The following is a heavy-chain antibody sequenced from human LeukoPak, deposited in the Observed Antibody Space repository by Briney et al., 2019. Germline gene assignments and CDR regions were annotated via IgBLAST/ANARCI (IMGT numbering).Heavy chain of an antibody. D-gene: IGHD6-6*01. CDR3: ASSSDAFDI. J-gene: IGHJ3*02. V-gene: IGHV3-21*01. CDR1: GFTFSSYT. Sequence: GGSLRLSCAASGFTFSSYTMNWVRQAPGKGLEWVSSIHEGGGFIYYADSVKGRFTISRDNAERSLYLQMDSLRADDSAVYYCASSSDAFDIWGQGTMVTVSS. CDR2: IHEGGGFI.